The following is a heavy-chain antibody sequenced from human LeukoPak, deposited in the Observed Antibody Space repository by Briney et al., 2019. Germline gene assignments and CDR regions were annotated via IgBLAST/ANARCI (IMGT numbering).Heavy chain of an antibody. CDR2: ISSTSRDI. Sequence: GGSLRLSCAASGFTFSTYSMNWVRQAPGKGLEWVSVISSTSRDIYYADSVKGRFTISRDNAKNSLFLQLSSLRAEDTAVYYCARREWGANNTPWPLDIWGQGTMVTVSS. CDR1: GFTFSTYS. CDR3: ARREWGANNTPWPLDI. J-gene: IGHJ3*02. V-gene: IGHV3-21*01. D-gene: IGHD1-26*01.